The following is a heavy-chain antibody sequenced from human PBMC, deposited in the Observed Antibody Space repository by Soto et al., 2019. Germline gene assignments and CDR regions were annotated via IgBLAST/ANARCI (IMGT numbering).Heavy chain of an antibody. J-gene: IGHJ4*02. V-gene: IGHV4-4*07. CDR3: AREGSYSAYNFAHGIQSWSFDF. CDR1: GGSINTVD. D-gene: IGHD5-12*01. Sequence: SETLSLTCTVSGGSINTVDWSWVRQPAGKGLEWSGRIFSSGSTSFNPSLESRVAMSVDTSKNHFSLNLSSVTAADMAVYYCAREGSYSAYNFAHGIQSWSFDFWGQGALVP. CDR2: IFSSGST.